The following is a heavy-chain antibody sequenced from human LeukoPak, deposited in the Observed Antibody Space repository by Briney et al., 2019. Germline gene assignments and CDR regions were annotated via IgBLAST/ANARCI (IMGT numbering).Heavy chain of an antibody. CDR1: GFTFSSYW. D-gene: IGHD3-16*01. Sequence: GGSLRLSCAASGFTFSSYWMTWVRQAPGRGLEWVASIKQDGSKKYYVDSVKGRFTISRDNAKNSLYLQMNSLRAEDTAVYYCARDRTFASWGQGTLVTVSS. CDR2: IKQDGSKK. CDR3: ARDRTFAS. V-gene: IGHV3-7*01. J-gene: IGHJ4*02.